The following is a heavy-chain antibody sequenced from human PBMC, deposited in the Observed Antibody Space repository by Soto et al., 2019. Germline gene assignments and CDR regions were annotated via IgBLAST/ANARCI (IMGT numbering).Heavy chain of an antibody. V-gene: IGHV3-21*01. J-gene: IGHJ5*02. CDR2: ISSNSAYI. CDR3: TRDASRDSSARGWFDP. CDR1: GFTFRSFT. D-gene: IGHD6-13*01. Sequence: PGGSLRLSGAASGFTFRSFTMNWVRQAPWKGLEWVSTISSNSAYIYYTDALRGRFTISRDNAKNSLHLQMNSLRAEDTAVYYCTRDASRDSSARGWFDPVGPGTLV.